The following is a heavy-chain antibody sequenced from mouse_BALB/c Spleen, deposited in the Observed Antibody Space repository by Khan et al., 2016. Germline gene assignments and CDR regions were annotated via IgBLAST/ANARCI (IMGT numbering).Heavy chain of an antibody. Sequence: EVQLQESGPGLVNPSQSLSLTCTVTGYSITSDYAWNWIRQFPGNKLEWMGYISYSGSTSYNPSLKSRISITRDTSKNQFFLQLNSVTTEDTATYYCARSMITTGFAYWGQGTLVTVSA. CDR3: ARSMITTGFAY. J-gene: IGHJ3*01. D-gene: IGHD2-4*01. V-gene: IGHV3-2*02. CDR2: ISYSGST. CDR1: GYSITSDYA.